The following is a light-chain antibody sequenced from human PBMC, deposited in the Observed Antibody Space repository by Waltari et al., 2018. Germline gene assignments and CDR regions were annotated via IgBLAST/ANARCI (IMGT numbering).Light chain of an antibody. J-gene: IGLJ2*01. CDR1: SRDVGAYNY. CDR3: SSYISSSTLEL. CDR2: DVS. Sequence: QSALTQPASVSGSPGQSITISCTGTSRDVGAYNYVSWYQQHPGKAPKLIIFDVSNRPSGVANRFSGSKSGNTASLTISGLQAEDEADYYCSSYISSSTLELFGGGTSLTVL. V-gene: IGLV2-14*03.